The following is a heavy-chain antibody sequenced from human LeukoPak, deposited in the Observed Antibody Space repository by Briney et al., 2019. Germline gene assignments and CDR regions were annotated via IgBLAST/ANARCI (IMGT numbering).Heavy chain of an antibody. CDR1: GGSISSFY. CDR2: IYYSGST. CDR3: ARWDYYDSSDYYRDY. D-gene: IGHD3-22*01. V-gene: IGHV4-59*08. J-gene: IGHJ4*02. Sequence: SETLSLTCTVSGGSISSFYWSWIRQPPGKGLEWIGYIYYSGSTNYNPSLKSRVTISIDTSKNQFSLKLSSVTAADTAVYYCARWDYYDSSDYYRDYWGQGTLVTVSS.